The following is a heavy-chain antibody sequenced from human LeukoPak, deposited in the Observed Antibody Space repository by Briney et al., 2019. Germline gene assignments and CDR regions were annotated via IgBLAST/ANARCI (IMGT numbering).Heavy chain of an antibody. CDR1: GFTFSSYS. Sequence: GGSLRLSCAASGFTFSSYSMNWVRQAPGKGLEWVSYISSSSSTIYYADSVKGRFTISRDNAKNSLYLQMNSLRAEDTAVYYCARSRGWGSWYFDLWGRGTLVTVSS. D-gene: IGHD6-19*01. CDR2: ISSSSSTI. V-gene: IGHV3-48*04. CDR3: ARSRGWGSWYFDL. J-gene: IGHJ2*01.